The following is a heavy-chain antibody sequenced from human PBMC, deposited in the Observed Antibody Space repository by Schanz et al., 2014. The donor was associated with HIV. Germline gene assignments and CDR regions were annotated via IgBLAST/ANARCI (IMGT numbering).Heavy chain of an antibody. CDR2: VYIGDST. D-gene: IGHD2-21*01. J-gene: IGHJ4*02. V-gene: IGHV3-53*02. Sequence: EVQLVETGGGLIQPGGSLRLSCAVSGFTISSNYMSWVRQAPGEGLEWVSVVYIGDSTFYANSVKGRFTISRDDSKNTLYLQMNSLRAEDTAMYYCAAGLIRYSFDYWGQGTLVTVSS. CDR3: AAGLIRYSFDY. CDR1: GFTISSNY.